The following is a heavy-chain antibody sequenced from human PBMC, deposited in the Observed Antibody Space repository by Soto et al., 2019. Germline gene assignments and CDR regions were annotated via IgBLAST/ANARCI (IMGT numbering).Heavy chain of an antibody. CDR2: IYWDDDK. CDR1: GFSLSTSGVG. CDR3: AHRGFDYGGNSVFDY. V-gene: IGHV2-5*02. Sequence: QITLKESGPTLVKPTQTLTLTCTFSGFSLSTSGVGVGWIRQPPGKALEWLALIYWDDDKRYSPSLKSRLTITKDTSKNPVVLTMTNMDPVDTATYYCAHRGFDYGGNSVFDYWGQGTLVTVSS. J-gene: IGHJ4*02. D-gene: IGHD2-21*02.